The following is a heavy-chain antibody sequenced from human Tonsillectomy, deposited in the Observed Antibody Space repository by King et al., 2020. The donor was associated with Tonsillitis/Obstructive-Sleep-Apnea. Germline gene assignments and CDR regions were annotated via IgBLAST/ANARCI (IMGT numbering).Heavy chain of an antibody. J-gene: IGHJ4*02. CDR1: GFTFSSYW. CDR2: INSDGSST. CDR3: ARLYDFWSGSVDY. D-gene: IGHD3-3*01. V-gene: IGHV3-74*01. Sequence: VQLVESGGGLVQPGGSLRLSCAASGFTFSSYWMHWVRQAPGKGLVWVSRINSDGSSTSYADSVKGRFTISRDNAKNTLYLQLNSLRAEDTAVYYCARLYDFWSGSVDYWGQGTLVTVSS.